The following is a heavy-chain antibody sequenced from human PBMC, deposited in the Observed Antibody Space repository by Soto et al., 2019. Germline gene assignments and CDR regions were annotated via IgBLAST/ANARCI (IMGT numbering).Heavy chain of an antibody. V-gene: IGHV3-30-3*01. D-gene: IGHD1-1*01. J-gene: IGHJ4*02. CDR2: ISYDGSNK. CDR1: GFTFSSYA. Sequence: GGSLRLSCAASGFTFSSYAMHWVRQAPGKGLEWVAVISYDGSNKYYADSVKGRFTISRDNSKNTLYLQMNSLRAEDTAVYYCARDSGLYGTTGTTDLFFDYWGQGTLVTVSS. CDR3: ARDSGLYGTTGTTDLFFDY.